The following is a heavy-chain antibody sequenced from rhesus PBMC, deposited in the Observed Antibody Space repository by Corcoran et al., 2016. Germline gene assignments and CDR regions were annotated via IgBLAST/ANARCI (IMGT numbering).Heavy chain of an antibody. CDR2: ISGNTERT. V-gene: IGHV4-173*01. J-gene: IGHJ5-1*01. CDR1: GASISRNY. Sequence: QLQLQESGPGMGKPSETLSLTCAVSGASISRNYWRWIRQPPGKGLEWIGRISGNTERTDYNPSLKSRVTISTDTSKNQSSLKVSSVPAADTAVFYCARGHNRFDVWCPGVLVTVSS. CDR3: ARGHNRFDV.